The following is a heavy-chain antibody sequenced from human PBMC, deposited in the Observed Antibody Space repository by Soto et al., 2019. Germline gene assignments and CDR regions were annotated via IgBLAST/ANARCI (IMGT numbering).Heavy chain of an antibody. D-gene: IGHD2-2*01. V-gene: IGHV1-46*01. CDR2: INPSGGST. CDR3: ARDRCSSTSCYDAFDI. J-gene: IGHJ3*02. CDR1: GYTFTSYY. Sequence: ASVKVSCKASGYTFTSYYMHWVRQAPGQGLEWMGIINPSGGSTSYAQKFQGRVTMTRDTSTSTVYMELSSLRSEDTAVYYCARDRCSSTSCYDAFDIWGQGTMVTVSS.